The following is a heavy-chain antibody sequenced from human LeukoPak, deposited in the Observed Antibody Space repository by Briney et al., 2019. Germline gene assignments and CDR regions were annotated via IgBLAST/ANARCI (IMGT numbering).Heavy chain of an antibody. D-gene: IGHD3-22*01. CDR3: ARVAYYDSSGYSSDAFDI. J-gene: IGHJ3*02. V-gene: IGHV4-59*01. Sequence: SETLSLTRTVSGGSISSYYWGWIRQPPGKGLEWIGYIYYSGSTNYNPSLKSRVTISVDTSKNQFSLKLSSVTAADTAVYYCARVAYYDSSGYSSDAFDIWGQGTMVTVSS. CDR2: IYYSGST. CDR1: GGSISSYY.